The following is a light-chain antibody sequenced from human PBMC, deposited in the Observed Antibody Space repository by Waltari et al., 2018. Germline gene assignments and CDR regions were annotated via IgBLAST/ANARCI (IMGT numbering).Light chain of an antibody. CDR2: EGS. CDR3: CSSVV. J-gene: IGLJ2*01. V-gene: IGLV2-23*01. Sequence: QSDLTQPASVSGSPGQSITISCPGTSSDVGSYNLVSWYQPHPGKAPKLMIYEGSKRPSGVSNRFSGSKSGNTASLTISGLQAEDEADYYCCSSVVFGGGTKLTVL. CDR1: SSDVGSYNL.